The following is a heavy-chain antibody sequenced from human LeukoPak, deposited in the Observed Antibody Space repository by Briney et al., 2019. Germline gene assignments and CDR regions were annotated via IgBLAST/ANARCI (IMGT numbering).Heavy chain of an antibody. J-gene: IGHJ4*02. V-gene: IGHV3-30*02. Sequence: AGGSLRLSCAASGFIFSSYGMHWVRRAPGKGLEWVAFIRYDGSNKHSADSVKGRFTISRDNSKNTLSLQMNSLRAEDTAVYYCAKKSSYGDYLFEYWGQGTLVTVSS. CDR2: IRYDGSNK. D-gene: IGHD4-17*01. CDR3: AKKSSYGDYLFEY. CDR1: GFIFSSYG.